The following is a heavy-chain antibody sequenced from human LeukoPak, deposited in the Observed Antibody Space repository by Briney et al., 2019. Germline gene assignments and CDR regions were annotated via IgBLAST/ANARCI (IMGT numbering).Heavy chain of an antibody. CDR2: ISYDGSNK. Sequence: GRSLRLSCAASGFIFSSYGMHWVRQAPGKGLEWVAVISYDGSNKYYADSVKGRFTISRDNSKNTLYLQMNSLRAEDTAVYYCAKDPRAYSSGYYFDYWGQGTLVTVSS. D-gene: IGHD3-22*01. CDR1: GFIFSSYG. CDR3: AKDPRAYSSGYYFDY. J-gene: IGHJ4*02. V-gene: IGHV3-30*18.